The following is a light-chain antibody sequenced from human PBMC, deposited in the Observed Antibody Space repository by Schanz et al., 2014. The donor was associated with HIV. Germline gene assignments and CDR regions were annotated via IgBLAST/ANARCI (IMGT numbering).Light chain of an antibody. CDR3: QQYGSSGT. Sequence: EIVLTQSPGTLSLSPRERATLSCRASQSISNNYLAWYQKKPGQAPRLLIYGTSSRAPGIPDRFSGSGSGTDFTLTISRLEPEDVAVYYCQQYGSSGTFGPGTKVHIQ. V-gene: IGKV3-20*01. CDR1: QSISNNY. CDR2: GTS. J-gene: IGKJ3*01.